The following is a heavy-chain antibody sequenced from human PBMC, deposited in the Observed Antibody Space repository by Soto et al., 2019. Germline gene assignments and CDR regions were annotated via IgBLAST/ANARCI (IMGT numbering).Heavy chain of an antibody. D-gene: IGHD3-16*01. CDR2: IYHSGSA. V-gene: IGHV4-4*02. Sequence: QVQLQESGPGLVRPSGALSLTWTVSDGSITSENWWSWVRQPPGKGLEWIGEIYHSGSANYNPSLKSRATISLDKSKSQFSLQLTSVTAADKASYYCVRDRGAVWGNYCKRAPRFDSWGQGTPVTVSS. CDR1: DGSITSENW. J-gene: IGHJ4*02. CDR3: VRDRGAVWGNYCKRAPRFDS.